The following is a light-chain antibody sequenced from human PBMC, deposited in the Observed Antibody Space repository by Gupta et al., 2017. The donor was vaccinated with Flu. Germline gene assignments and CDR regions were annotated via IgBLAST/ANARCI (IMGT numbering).Light chain of an antibody. CDR1: NSNIGAGYD. J-gene: IGLJ1*01. V-gene: IGLV1-40*01. CDR3: QSYDNSLSGSRV. Sequence: QSVLTQPPAVSGAPGQRVTIPCTGSNSNIGAGYDVHWYEQLPGTAPKLLIFGNNNRPSGVPDRFSGSKSGTSASLAITGLQAEDEADYYCQSYDNSLSGSRVFGTGTKVTVL. CDR2: GNN.